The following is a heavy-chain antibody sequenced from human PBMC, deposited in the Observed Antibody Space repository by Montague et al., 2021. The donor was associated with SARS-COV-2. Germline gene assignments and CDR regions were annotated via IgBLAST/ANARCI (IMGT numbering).Heavy chain of an antibody. V-gene: IGHV4-59*01. D-gene: IGHD3-3*01. CDR2: IYYSGST. CDR1: GGSISSYY. J-gene: IGHJ6*02. Sequence: SETLSLTRTVSGGSISSYYWSWIRQPPGKELEWIGYIYYSGSTNYNPSLKSRVTISVDTSKKQFSLKLSSVTAADTAVYYCARAGRVRFLEYGMDVWGQGTTVTVSS. CDR3: ARAGRVRFLEYGMDV.